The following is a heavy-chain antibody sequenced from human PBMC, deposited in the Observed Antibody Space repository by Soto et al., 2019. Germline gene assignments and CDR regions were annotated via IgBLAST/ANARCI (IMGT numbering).Heavy chain of an antibody. V-gene: IGHV4-59*01. Sequence: QVLLQESGPGLVMPSETLSLTCIVSGGSISTYYWNWIRQPPGKGLEWIGYIYHTGSTDYNPSLKSRVTISVDTSKNQFSLKLTSVTAADTAVYYCARLSNIAVAGMGNFDLWGRGTLVTVSS. CDR1: GGSISTYY. CDR3: ARLSNIAVAGMGNFDL. CDR2: IYHTGST. D-gene: IGHD6-19*01. J-gene: IGHJ2*01.